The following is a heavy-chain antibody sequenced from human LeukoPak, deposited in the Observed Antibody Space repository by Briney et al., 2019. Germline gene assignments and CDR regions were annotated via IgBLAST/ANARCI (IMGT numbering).Heavy chain of an antibody. V-gene: IGHV4-34*01. CDR3: ARAPPQGYGDYADDY. D-gene: IGHD4-17*01. J-gene: IGHJ4*02. Sequence: SETLSLTCAVYGGSFSGYYWSWIRQPPGKGLEWIGEINHSGSTNYNPSLKSPVTISVDTSKNQFSLKLSSVPAADTAVYYCARAPPQGYGDYADDYWGQGTLVTVSS. CDR2: INHSGST. CDR1: GGSFSGYY.